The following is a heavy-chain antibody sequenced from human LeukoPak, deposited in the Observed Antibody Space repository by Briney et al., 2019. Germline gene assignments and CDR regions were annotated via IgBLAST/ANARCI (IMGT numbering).Heavy chain of an antibody. V-gene: IGHV5-51*01. Sequence: RGESLKISCKGSGFTFTTYWIGWVRQMSGKGLEWMGVIYPGDSDTKYSPSFQGQVTISADESINTAYLQWSSLKASDTAMYYCARQRSYGSGSYCDYWGQGTLVSVSS. CDR2: IYPGDSDT. CDR3: ARQRSYGSGSYCDY. D-gene: IGHD3-10*01. J-gene: IGHJ4*02. CDR1: GFTFTTYW.